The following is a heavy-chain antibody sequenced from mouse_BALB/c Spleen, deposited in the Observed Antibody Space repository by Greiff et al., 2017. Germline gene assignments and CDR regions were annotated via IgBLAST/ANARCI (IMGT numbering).Heavy chain of an antibody. CDR3: AREDYGNLYYFDY. CDR1: GFTFSSYG. J-gene: IGHJ2*01. V-gene: IGHV5-6*01. CDR2: ISSGGSYT. D-gene: IGHD2-1*01. Sequence: EVKLQESGGDLVKPGGSLKLSCAASGFTFSSYGMSWVRQTPDKRLEWVATISSGGSYTYYPDSVKGRFSISRDNAKNTLYLQMSSLKSEDTAMYYCAREDYGNLYYFDYWGQGTTLTVSS.